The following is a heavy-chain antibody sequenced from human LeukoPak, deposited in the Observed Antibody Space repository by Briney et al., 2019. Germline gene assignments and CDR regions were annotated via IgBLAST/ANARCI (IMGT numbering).Heavy chain of an antibody. Sequence: GGSLRLSCATSGFAFSNYAMSWFRPAPGKGLEWVSGISGVNTYYADSVKGRFTISRDNSKNVLYVQMNRLRVEDTAVYFCAKDVCTSPRCLLYSDSWGQGTLVTVSS. D-gene: IGHD2-8*01. CDR1: GFAFSNYA. CDR2: ISGVNT. V-gene: IGHV3-23*01. J-gene: IGHJ4*02. CDR3: AKDVCTSPRCLLYSDS.